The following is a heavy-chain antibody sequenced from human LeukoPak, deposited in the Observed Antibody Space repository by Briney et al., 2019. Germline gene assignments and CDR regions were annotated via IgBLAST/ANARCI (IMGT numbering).Heavy chain of an antibody. D-gene: IGHD6-6*01. Sequence: SQTLSLTCAISGDSVSSKSAAWNWIRQPPSRGLEWLGRTYYRSKWYNDYAVSVESRITINPDTSKNQFSLQLNSVTPEDTAVYYCARGSQSSRWFDPWGQGTLVTVSS. J-gene: IGHJ5*02. V-gene: IGHV6-1*01. CDR1: GDSVSSKSAA. CDR3: ARGSQSSRWFDP. CDR2: TYYRSKWYN.